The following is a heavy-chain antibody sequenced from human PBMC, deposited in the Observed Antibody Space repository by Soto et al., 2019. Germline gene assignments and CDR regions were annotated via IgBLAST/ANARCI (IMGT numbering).Heavy chain of an antibody. Sequence: QVQLQASGPGLVKPSQTLSLTCTVSGATISSGDYFWSWIRQPPGKGLEWIGDIYFIGSTYYNPSCPCRATINIDTTKYNSSLRPSSVTAADTAGYYCASHWSNSSCSGGGNCGDYWGQGTLVTVSS. V-gene: IGHV4-30-4*01. D-gene: IGHD6-19*01. CDR2: IYFIGST. J-gene: IGHJ4*02. CDR3: ASHWSNSSCSGGGNCGDY. CDR1: GATISSGDYF.